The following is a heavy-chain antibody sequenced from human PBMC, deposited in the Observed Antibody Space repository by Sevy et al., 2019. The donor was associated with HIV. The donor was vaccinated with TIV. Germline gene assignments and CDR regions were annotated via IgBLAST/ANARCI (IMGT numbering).Heavy chain of an antibody. CDR1: GFSISTHA. CDR3: AAGDTAFLADLDF. V-gene: IGHV3-23*01. D-gene: IGHD5-18*01. Sequence: GGSLRLSCGASGFSISTHAMNWVRQAPGRGREWISGISATDGSTQYADSVKGRFTISRDNSKNTVHLQMNSLRAEDTALYYCAAGDTAFLADLDFWGQGTLVTVSS. J-gene: IGHJ4*02. CDR2: ISATDGST.